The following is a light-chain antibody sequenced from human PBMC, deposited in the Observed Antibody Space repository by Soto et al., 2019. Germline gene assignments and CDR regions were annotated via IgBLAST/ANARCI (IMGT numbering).Light chain of an antibody. V-gene: IGKV3-11*01. CDR1: QSVSTY. Sequence: LTQSPSFLSASVGDRATLSCSASQSVSTYLAWYQQKPGQAPRLLIYDASNRATGIPARFSGSGSGTDFTLTISSLEPEDFAVYYCQQRSDWPPITFGQGTRLEIK. CDR3: QQRSDWPPIT. J-gene: IGKJ5*01. CDR2: DAS.